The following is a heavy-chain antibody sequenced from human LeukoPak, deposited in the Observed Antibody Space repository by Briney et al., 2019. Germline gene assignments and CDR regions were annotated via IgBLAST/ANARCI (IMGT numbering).Heavy chain of an antibody. J-gene: IGHJ4*02. CDR2: ISGSGGST. CDR3: AKDSSITIFGVVPATFDY. D-gene: IGHD3-3*01. CDR1: GFTFSSYA. V-gene: IGHV3-23*01. Sequence: PGGSLRLSCAASGFTFSSYAMSWVRQAPGKGLEWVSAISGSGGSTYYADSVKGRFTISRDNSKNTLYLQMNSLRAEDTAVYYCAKDSSITIFGVVPATFDYWGQGTLVTVSS.